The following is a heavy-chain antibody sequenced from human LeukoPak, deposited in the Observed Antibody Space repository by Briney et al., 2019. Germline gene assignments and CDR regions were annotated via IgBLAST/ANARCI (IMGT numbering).Heavy chain of an antibody. CDR1: GFTFSNYS. CDR2: IRSSSSTI. D-gene: IGHD2-8*02. J-gene: IGHJ4*02. CDR3: AKDLLLGIFDY. V-gene: IGHV3-48*01. Sequence: AGGSLRLSCEASGFTFSNYSMNWVRQAPGKGLEWASYIRSSSSTIYYADSVKGRFTISRDNAKNSLYLQMNSLRAEDTAVYYCAKDLLLGIFDYWGQGTLVTVSS.